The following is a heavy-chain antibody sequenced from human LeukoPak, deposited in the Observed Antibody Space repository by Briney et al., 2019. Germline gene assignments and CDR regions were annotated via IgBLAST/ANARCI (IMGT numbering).Heavy chain of an antibody. Sequence: ASVKVSCKASGYTFSGFYIHWVRQAPGQGLEWMGWINPNSGVTNYAQKLQGRVTITRNTSISTAYMELSSLRSEDTAVYYCARVRGGVVVPGEFDYWGQGTLVTVSS. CDR1: GYTFSGFY. D-gene: IGHD2-2*01. V-gene: IGHV1-2*02. CDR2: INPNSGVT. CDR3: ARVRGGVVVPGEFDY. J-gene: IGHJ4*02.